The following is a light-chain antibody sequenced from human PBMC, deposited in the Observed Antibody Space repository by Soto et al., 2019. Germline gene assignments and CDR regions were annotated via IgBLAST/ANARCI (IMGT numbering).Light chain of an antibody. CDR1: QGISNW. J-gene: IGKJ5*01. V-gene: IGKV1D-12*01. CDR3: QQTQSFPIT. CDR2: SAS. Sequence: DMQITRCPSPVPDSVGNRVTIACRASQGISNWLAWYRQKPGKAPDLLISSASSLQSGVPARFSGSGSGKAFTLTIRSLRPEDFAIYYCQQTQSFPITVGQGTRLEIK.